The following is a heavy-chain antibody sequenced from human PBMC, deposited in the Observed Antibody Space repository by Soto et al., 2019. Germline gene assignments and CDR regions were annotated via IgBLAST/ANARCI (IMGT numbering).Heavy chain of an antibody. Sequence: EVQLVESGGGLVQPGGSLRLSCAVSGFSVSGNYMNWVRQAPGKGLEWVSVIYSGGRTYYADAVNGRFTISRDNSKNTLYLQMDSLRAEDTAIYSCASRYNNALSPPTCDLWGQGTRVTVSS. J-gene: IGHJ5*02. CDR1: GFSVSGNY. CDR3: ASRYNNALSPPTCDL. CDR2: IYSGGRT. V-gene: IGHV3-66*01. D-gene: IGHD1-20*01.